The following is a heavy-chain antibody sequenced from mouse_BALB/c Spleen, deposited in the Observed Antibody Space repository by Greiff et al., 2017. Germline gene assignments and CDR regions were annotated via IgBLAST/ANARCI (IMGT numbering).Heavy chain of an antibody. CDR1: GYTFTSYY. V-gene: IGHV1-53*01. CDR3: ARREDPRGYAMDY. CDR2: INPSNGGT. Sequence: QVQLKESGAELVKPGASVKLSCKASGYTFTSYYMYWVKQRPGQGLEWIGEINPSNGGTNFNEKFKGKATLTADKSSSTAYMQLSSLTSEDSAVYFCARREDPRGYAMDYWGQGTSVTVSS. J-gene: IGHJ4*01.